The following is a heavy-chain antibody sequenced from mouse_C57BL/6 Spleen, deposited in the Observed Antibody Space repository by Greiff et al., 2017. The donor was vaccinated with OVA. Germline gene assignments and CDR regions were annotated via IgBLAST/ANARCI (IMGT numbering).Heavy chain of an antibody. J-gene: IGHJ2*01. V-gene: IGHV5-6*01. CDR3: ARESDDGGSFDD. D-gene: IGHD2-12*01. CDR1: GFTFSSYC. Sequence: EVQVVESGGDLVKPGGSLKLSCAASGFTFSSYCMSWVRQTPDQRLEWVATISSGGGYTYYPDSVKGRFTISRDKAKNTLYMQMSRQKSEDTAMYCGARESDDGGSFDDWGQGTTLTVAS. CDR2: ISSGGGYT.